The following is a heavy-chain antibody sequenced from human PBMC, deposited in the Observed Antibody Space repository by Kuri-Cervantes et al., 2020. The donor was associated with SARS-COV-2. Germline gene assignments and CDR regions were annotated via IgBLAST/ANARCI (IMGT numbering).Heavy chain of an antibody. CDR2: INAGNGNT. CDR3: ARYYYGSGSYPPFDY. Sequence: ASVKVSCKASGYTFTSYAMHWVRQAPGQRLEWMGWINAGNGNTKYSQKFQGRVTITRDTSASTAYMELSSLRSEDTAVYYCARYYYGSGSYPPFDYWGQGTLVTVSS. V-gene: IGHV1-3*01. D-gene: IGHD3-10*01. J-gene: IGHJ4*02. CDR1: GYTFTSYA.